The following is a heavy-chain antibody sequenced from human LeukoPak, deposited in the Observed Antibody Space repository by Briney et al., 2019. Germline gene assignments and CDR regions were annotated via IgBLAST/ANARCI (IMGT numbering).Heavy chain of an antibody. CDR1: GFTFSSYA. Sequence: PGGSLRLSCAASGFTFSSYAMHWVRQAPGKGLEWVAFISYDGTNEYYADSVRGRFTISRDNSKNTLYLQMNSLRAEDTAVYYCARGSLEQLSHAIDIWGQGTMVTVSS. D-gene: IGHD6-13*01. J-gene: IGHJ3*02. V-gene: IGHV3-30*04. CDR3: ARGSLEQLSHAIDI. CDR2: ISYDGTNE.